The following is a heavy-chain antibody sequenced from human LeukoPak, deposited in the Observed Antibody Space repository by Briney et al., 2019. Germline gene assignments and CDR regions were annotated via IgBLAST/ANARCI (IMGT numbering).Heavy chain of an antibody. CDR1: GFTFSSYS. Sequence: PGGSLRLSCAASGFTFSSYSMNRVRQAPGKGLEWVSSISSSSSYIYYADSVKGRFTISSDNAKNSLYLQMNSLRAEDTAVYYCARDVGDYYDSSGYYADAAYSQHWGQGTLVTVSS. CDR2: ISSSSSYI. CDR3: ARDVGDYYDSSGYYADAAYSQH. V-gene: IGHV3-21*01. J-gene: IGHJ1*01. D-gene: IGHD3-22*01.